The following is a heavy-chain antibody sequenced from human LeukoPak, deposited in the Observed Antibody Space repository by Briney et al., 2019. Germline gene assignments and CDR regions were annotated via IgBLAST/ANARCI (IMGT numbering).Heavy chain of an antibody. CDR2: IYYSGST. Sequence: SSETLSLTCTVSGGSISSGGYYWSWLRQHPGKGLEWIGYIYYSGSTYYNPSLKSRVTISVDTSKNQFSLKLSSVTAADTAVYYCARYEVVGATTDYWGQGTLVTVSS. J-gene: IGHJ4*02. V-gene: IGHV4-31*03. D-gene: IGHD1-26*01. CDR1: GGSISSGGYY. CDR3: ARYEVVGATTDY.